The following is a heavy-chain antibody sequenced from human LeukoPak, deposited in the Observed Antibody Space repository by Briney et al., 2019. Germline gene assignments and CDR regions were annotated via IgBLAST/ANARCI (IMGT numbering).Heavy chain of an antibody. Sequence: ASVRGSCEASGYTFTSYYMHCVRQTPVQGLECVGIINPSGGSTSYAQKFQGRVTINRHTSISTAYMELSSLRSEDTAVYYCARVLGPEILWRWGQGTMVTVSS. CDR1: GYTFTSYY. V-gene: IGHV1-46*01. CDR2: INPSGGST. J-gene: IGHJ3*01. CDR3: ARVLGPEILWR. D-gene: IGHD2-21*01.